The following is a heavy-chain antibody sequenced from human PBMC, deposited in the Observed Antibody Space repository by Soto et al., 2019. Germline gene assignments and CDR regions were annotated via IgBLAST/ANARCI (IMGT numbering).Heavy chain of an antibody. V-gene: IGHV3-49*03. CDR2: IRSKAYGGTT. CDR3: NRGMSGSFTTLDY. D-gene: IGHD1-26*01. J-gene: IGHJ4*02. CDR1: GFTFGDYA. Sequence: PGGSLRLSCTVSGFTFGDYAMSWFRQAPGKGLDWVGFIRSKAYGGTTEYAASVKGRFTISRDDSKSIAYLQMNSLKTEDTAVYYCNRGMSGSFTTLDYWGQGTQVTSPQ.